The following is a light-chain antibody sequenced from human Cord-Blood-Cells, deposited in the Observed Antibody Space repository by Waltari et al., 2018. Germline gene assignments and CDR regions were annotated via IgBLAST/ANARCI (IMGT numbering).Light chain of an antibody. CDR1: QLGDKY. V-gene: IGLV3-1*01. CDR2: QES. Sequence: SYELTQPPSVSVSPGQTASITCPGDQLGDKYACWYQQKPGQSPVLVIYQESKRPPGIPERFSGSNSGNTATLTISGTQAMDEADYYCQAWDSSTAHVVFGGGTKLTVL. J-gene: IGLJ2*01. CDR3: QAWDSSTAHVV.